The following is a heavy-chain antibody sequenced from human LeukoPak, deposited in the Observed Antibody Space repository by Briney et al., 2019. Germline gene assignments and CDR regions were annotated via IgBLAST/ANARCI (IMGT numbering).Heavy chain of an antibody. CDR3: ARYYYDSSGYYYFDY. V-gene: IGHV3-48*04. Sequence: GRCLRLSCAASGFAFSSFYLHWVRQPPGKGLAWVSYSSGSGSTIYYADSVKGRFTISRDNAKNPLSLQMNNLRAEDTAVYFCARYYYDSSGYYYFDYWGQGTLVTVSS. D-gene: IGHD3-22*01. CDR2: SSGSGSTI. CDR1: GFAFSSFY. J-gene: IGHJ4*02.